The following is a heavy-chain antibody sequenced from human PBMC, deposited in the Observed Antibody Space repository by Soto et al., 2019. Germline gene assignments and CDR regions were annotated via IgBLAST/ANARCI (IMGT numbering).Heavy chain of an antibody. D-gene: IGHD4-17*01. V-gene: IGHV4-59*01. CDR3: ARDLMFPGHDYADYLGYGMYV. J-gene: IGHJ6*02. CDR2: IYYRGST. CDR1: GGSISPYY. Sequence: PSETLSLTCTVSGGSISPYYWSWIRQPQGKGLEWIGYIYYRGSTNYNPSLKSRVTRLADTSKNQFALNLNSLTTADTSVYYCARDLMFPGHDYADYLGYGMYVSGQGTTVTVSS.